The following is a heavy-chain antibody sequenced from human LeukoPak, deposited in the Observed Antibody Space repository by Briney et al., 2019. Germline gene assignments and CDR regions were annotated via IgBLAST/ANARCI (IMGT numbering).Heavy chain of an antibody. D-gene: IGHD5-12*01. CDR3: VKGYSGYDLNFDY. CDR2: ISSNGGST. Sequence: GGSLRLSCSASGFTFSSYAMHWVRQAPGKGLEYVSAISSNGGSTYYADSVKGRFTISRDNSKNTLYLQMSSLRAEDTAVYYCVKGYSGYDLNFDYWGQGTLVTVSS. V-gene: IGHV3-64D*06. J-gene: IGHJ4*02. CDR1: GFTFSSYA.